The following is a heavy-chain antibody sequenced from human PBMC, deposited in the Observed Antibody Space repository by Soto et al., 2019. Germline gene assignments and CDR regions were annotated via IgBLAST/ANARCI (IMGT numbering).Heavy chain of an antibody. CDR1: GFTSSDHY. D-gene: IGHD3-16*01. CDR3: ARAGFGHGLDV. J-gene: IGHJ6*02. Sequence: EVELVESGGGLVQAGGSLRVSCGVSGFTSSDHYMDWVRQAPGKGLEWVGRTANKRSRYTTEYAASVKGRFIISRDASKNTVYLQMNSLKIEDRAVYYCARAGFGHGLDVWGQGTTVTVSS. V-gene: IGHV3-72*01. CDR2: TANKRSRYTT.